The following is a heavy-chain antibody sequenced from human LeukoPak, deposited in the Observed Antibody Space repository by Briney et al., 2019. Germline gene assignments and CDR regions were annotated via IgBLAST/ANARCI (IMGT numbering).Heavy chain of an antibody. Sequence: SETLSLTCTVSGGSISSYYWSWIRQPPGKGLEWIGYIYYSGSTNYNPSLKSRVTISVDTSKNQFSLKLSSVTAADTAVYYRARAPHGGPFDYWGQGTLVTVSS. D-gene: IGHD3-10*01. V-gene: IGHV4-59*01. CDR3: ARAPHGGPFDY. CDR1: GGSISSYY. J-gene: IGHJ4*02. CDR2: IYYSGST.